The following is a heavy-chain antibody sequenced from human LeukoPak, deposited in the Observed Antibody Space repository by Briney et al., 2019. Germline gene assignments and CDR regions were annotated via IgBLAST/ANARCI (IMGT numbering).Heavy chain of an antibody. CDR2: ISLHNGGT. D-gene: IGHD1-1*01. Sequence: ASVKVSCKASGFTFTDYYMHWVRQAPGQGLEWMGWISLHNGGTNYAQKFQGRVTMTKDTSFSTAYMELSRLSSDDTAVYYCARPGNSPLDYWGQGTLVTVSS. CDR3: ARPGNSPLDY. V-gene: IGHV1-2*02. CDR1: GFTFTDYY. J-gene: IGHJ4*02.